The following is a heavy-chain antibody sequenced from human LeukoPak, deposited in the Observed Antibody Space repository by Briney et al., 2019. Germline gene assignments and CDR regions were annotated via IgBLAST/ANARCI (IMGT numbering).Heavy chain of an antibody. CDR3: AKCGNSGCHLIDY. D-gene: IGHD5-12*01. CDR2: VSGRTGGT. J-gene: IGHJ4*02. Sequence: GGSLRLSCAASGFTFNINAMSWVRQAPGKGLEWVSAVSGRTGGTYYADSVKGRFTISRDNSKSTLYLQMDSLRAEDTAVYYCAKCGNSGCHLIDYWGQGTLVTVSS. V-gene: IGHV3-23*01. CDR1: GFTFNINA.